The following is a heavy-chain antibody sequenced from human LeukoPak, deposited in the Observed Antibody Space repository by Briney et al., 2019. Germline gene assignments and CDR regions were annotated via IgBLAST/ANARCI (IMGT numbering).Heavy chain of an antibody. J-gene: IGHJ4*02. CDR3: AREGCSSTSCYKDY. CDR1: GFTFSSYS. D-gene: IGHD2-2*01. V-gene: IGHV3-48*01. Sequence: GGSLRLSCAASGFTFSSYSMNWVRQAPGKGLEWVSYISSSSSTIYYADSVKGRFTISRDNAKNSLYLQMNSLRAEDTAVYYCAREGCSSTSCYKDYWGQGTLVTVSS. CDR2: ISSSSSTI.